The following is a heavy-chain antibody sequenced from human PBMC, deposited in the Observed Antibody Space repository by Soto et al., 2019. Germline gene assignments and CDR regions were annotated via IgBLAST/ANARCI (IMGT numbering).Heavy chain of an antibody. D-gene: IGHD2-2*01. Sequence: EVQVVEWGGGLEQPGRSLRLSCAASGFSFDDYAMHCVRQAPGKGLEWVSCISWNSGNIVYSDSVKGRFTISRDNAKNSLSLQMNSRRAEDTALYYCTKGSSTSCFSPLDPWGQGTLVTVSS. CDR3: TKGSSTSCFSPLDP. V-gene: IGHV3-9*01. CDR1: GFSFDDYA. CDR2: ISWNSGNI. J-gene: IGHJ5*02.